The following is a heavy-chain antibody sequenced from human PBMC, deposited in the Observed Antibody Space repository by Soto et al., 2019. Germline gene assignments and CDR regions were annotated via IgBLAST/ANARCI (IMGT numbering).Heavy chain of an antibody. V-gene: IGHV1-69*01. Sequence: QVQLVQSGAEVKKPGSSVKVSCKASGGTFSSYAISWVRQAPGQGLEWMGGIIPIFGTANYAQKFQGRVTITADESTSTAYMELSSLRSEDTAVYYCVRGNDSGYSGYENAFDIWGQGTMVTVSS. D-gene: IGHD5-12*01. J-gene: IGHJ3*02. CDR1: GGTFSSYA. CDR2: IIPIFGTA. CDR3: VRGNDSGYSGYENAFDI.